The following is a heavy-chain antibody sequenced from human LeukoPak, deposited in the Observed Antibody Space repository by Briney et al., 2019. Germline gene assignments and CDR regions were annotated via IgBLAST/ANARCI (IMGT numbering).Heavy chain of an antibody. CDR2: INTNTGNP. D-gene: IGHD6-19*01. Sequence: ASVKVSCKASGYTFTGYYIHWVRQAPGQGLEWMGWINTNTGNPTYAQGFTGRFVFSLDTSVSTAYLQINSLKAEDTAVYYCARGRSSGWYVSEYWGQGTLVTVSS. V-gene: IGHV7-4-1*02. CDR3: ARGRSSGWYVSEY. CDR1: GYTFTGYY. J-gene: IGHJ4*02.